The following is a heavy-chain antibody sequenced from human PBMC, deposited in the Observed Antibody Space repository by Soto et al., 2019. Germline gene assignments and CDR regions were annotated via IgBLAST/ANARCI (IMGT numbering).Heavy chain of an antibody. CDR1: GFTFDDYA. CDR3: AKGRSYYDFWSEFDY. D-gene: IGHD3-3*01. CDR2: ISWNSGSI. Sequence: EVQLVESGGGLVQPGRSLRLSCAASGFTFDDYAMHWVRQAPGKGLEWVSGISWNSGSIGYADSVKGRFTISRDNAKNSLYLQMNRLRAEDTALYYCAKGRSYYDFWSEFDYWGQGTLVTVSS. V-gene: IGHV3-9*01. J-gene: IGHJ4*02.